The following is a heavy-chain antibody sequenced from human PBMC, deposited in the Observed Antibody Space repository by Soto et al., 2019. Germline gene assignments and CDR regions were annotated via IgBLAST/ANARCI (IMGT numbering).Heavy chain of an antibody. Sequence: PGESLKISCKGSGYSFTSYWIGWVRQMPGKGLEWMGIIYPGDSDTRYSPSFQGQVTISADKSISTAYLQWSSLKASDTAMYYCARSDRVRFAYYYYYYMDVWGKGTTVTVSS. V-gene: IGHV5-51*01. J-gene: IGHJ6*03. CDR2: IYPGDSDT. D-gene: IGHD3-22*01. CDR1: GYSFTSYW. CDR3: ARSDRVRFAYYYYYYMDV.